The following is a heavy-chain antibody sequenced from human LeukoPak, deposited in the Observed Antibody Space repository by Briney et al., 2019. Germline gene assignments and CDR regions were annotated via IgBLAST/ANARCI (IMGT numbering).Heavy chain of an antibody. Sequence: PGGSLRLSCAASGFTFSSYSMNWVRQAPGKWLEWVSYISKSSDRIYHADSVKGRFTISRDNAKNSLYLQMDSLRDEDTAVYYCARDLLNDEGSSYFFDQWGQGTLVTVSS. J-gene: IGHJ4*02. CDR1: GFTFSSYS. CDR3: ARDLLNDEGSSYFFDQ. V-gene: IGHV3-48*02. CDR2: ISKSSDRI. D-gene: IGHD2-2*01.